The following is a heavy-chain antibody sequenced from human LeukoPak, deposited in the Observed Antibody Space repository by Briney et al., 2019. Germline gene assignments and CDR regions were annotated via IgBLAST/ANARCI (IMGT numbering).Heavy chain of an antibody. CDR3: AREYFPISVVKVVNAFDI. Sequence: GGSLRLSCAASGFTFSSYEMNWVRQAPGKGLEWVSYISSSGSTVYYADSVKGRFTVSRDNAKSSLDLQMNSLRAEDTAVYYCAREYFPISVVKVVNAFDIWGQGTMVTVSS. D-gene: IGHD2-21*01. CDR2: ISSSGSTV. CDR1: GFTFSSYE. V-gene: IGHV3-48*03. J-gene: IGHJ3*02.